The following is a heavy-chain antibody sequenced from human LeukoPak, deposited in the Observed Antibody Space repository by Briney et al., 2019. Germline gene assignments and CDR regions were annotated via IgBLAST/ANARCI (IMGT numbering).Heavy chain of an antibody. J-gene: IGHJ6*04. Sequence: PGGSLRLSCAASGFTLSSYAMHWVRQAPGKALEWGAVISYDGSNKYHAASVTGRFTISRDNSKNTPYLQMNSLRAEGTAVHYCARGLSVRGVIRYYGMDVWGKGATVTVSS. D-gene: IGHD3-10*01. CDR2: ISYDGSNK. CDR1: GFTLSSYA. V-gene: IGHV3-30*04. CDR3: ARGLSVRGVIRYYGMDV.